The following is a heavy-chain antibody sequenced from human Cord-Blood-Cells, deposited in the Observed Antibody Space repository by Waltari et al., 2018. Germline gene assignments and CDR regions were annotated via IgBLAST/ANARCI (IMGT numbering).Heavy chain of an antibody. CDR3: ARVGGGFGRLRYYFDY. Sequence: QVQLPESGPGLVQPSQTLSLTSTVLGGSLASGGSHWSWTRQHPGKGLEWIGYIYYSGSTYYNPSLKSRVTISVDTSKNQFSLKLSSVTAADTAVYYCARVGGGFGRLRYYFDYWGQGTLVTVSS. D-gene: IGHD5-12*01. J-gene: IGHJ4*02. CDR2: IYYSGST. V-gene: IGHV4-31*02. CDR1: GGSLASGGSH.